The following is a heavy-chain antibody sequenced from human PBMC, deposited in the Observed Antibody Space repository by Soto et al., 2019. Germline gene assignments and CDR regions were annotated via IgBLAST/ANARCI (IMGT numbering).Heavy chain of an antibody. CDR1: GFTFSSYS. CDR3: ADLSRYCTSSNCD. D-gene: IGHD2-2*01. V-gene: IGHV3-23*01. Sequence: DVRLLESGGGLVQPGGSLRLSCPASGFTFSSYSMSWVRQAPGKGLEGVSTIGTSASTYYGDSVRGRFTISRDNSRNTLYLQMNSLRAEDTAVYYCADLSRYCTSSNCDWGQGTLVTVSS. CDR2: IGTSAST. J-gene: IGHJ4*02.